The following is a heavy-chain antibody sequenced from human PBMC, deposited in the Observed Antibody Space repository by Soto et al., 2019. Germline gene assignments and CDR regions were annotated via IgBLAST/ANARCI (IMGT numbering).Heavy chain of an antibody. CDR2: ISAYNGNT. V-gene: IGHV1-18*01. Sequence: ASVKVSCKASGYTFTSYGISWVRQAPGQGLEWMGWISAYNGNTNYAQKLQGRVTMTTETSTSTAYMELRSLRSDDTAVYYCARDLDSPGRFLEWFPAPQRAEYFQHWGQGTLVTVSS. CDR3: ARDLDSPGRFLEWFPAPQRAEYFQH. J-gene: IGHJ1*01. CDR1: GYTFTSYG. D-gene: IGHD3-3*01.